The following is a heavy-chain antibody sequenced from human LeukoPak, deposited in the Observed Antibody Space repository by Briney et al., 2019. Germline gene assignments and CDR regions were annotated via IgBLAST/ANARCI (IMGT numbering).Heavy chain of an antibody. V-gene: IGHV3-33*01. CDR2: IWYDGSNK. Sequence: PGGSLGLSCAASGFTFSSYGMHWVRQAPGKGLEWVAVIWYDGSNKYYADSVKGRFTISRDNSKNTLYLQMNSLRAEDTAVYYCARGYSYGIFDYWGQGTLVTVSS. J-gene: IGHJ4*02. D-gene: IGHD5-18*01. CDR1: GFTFSSYG. CDR3: ARGYSYGIFDY.